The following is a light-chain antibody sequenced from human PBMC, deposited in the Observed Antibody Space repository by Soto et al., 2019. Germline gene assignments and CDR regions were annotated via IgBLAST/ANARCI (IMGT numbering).Light chain of an antibody. Sequence: EIVLTQSPATLSLSPGELSTLSCRASQSISIYLAWYQQKPGQAPRLLIYDASNRATGIPARFSGSGSGTDFTLTISSLEPEDFAVYYCQQRNNWPPEITFGQGTDWRL. J-gene: IGKJ5*01. CDR2: DAS. V-gene: IGKV3-11*01. CDR1: QSISIY. CDR3: QQRNNWPPEIT.